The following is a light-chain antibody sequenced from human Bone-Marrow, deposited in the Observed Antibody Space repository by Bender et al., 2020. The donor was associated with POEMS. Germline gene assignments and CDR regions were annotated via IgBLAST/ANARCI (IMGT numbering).Light chain of an antibody. J-gene: IGLJ3*02. CDR3: SAWRGSLSGWV. CDR2: YDD. V-gene: IGLV1-36*01. Sequence: QSVVTQPPSLSEAPRQRVTISRSGSSSNIGNHGVNWYQQLPGEAPKLLIYYDDLLTPGVSDRFSASRSDTSASLAISALQSADETLYCCSAWRGSLSGWVFGGGTKLTVL. CDR1: SSNIGNHG.